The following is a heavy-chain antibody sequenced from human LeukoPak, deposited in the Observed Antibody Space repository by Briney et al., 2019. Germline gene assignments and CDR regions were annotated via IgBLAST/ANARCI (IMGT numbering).Heavy chain of an antibody. V-gene: IGHV1-18*01. CDR2: ISAYNGNT. CDR3: ASSHPMTTVTTSPWYFDL. D-gene: IGHD4-17*01. CDR1: GYTFTSYG. J-gene: IGHJ2*01. Sequence: GASVKVSCKASGYTFTSYGISWVRQAPGQGLEWMGWISAYNGNTNYAQKLQGRVTITADKSTSTAYMELSSLRSEDTAVYYCASSHPMTTVTTSPWYFDLWGRGTLVTVSS.